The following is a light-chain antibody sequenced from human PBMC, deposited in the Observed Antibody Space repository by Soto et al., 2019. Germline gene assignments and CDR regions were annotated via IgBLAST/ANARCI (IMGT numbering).Light chain of an antibody. J-gene: IGKJ4*01. Sequence: DIQMTPSPSSLSASVGDRVTITCRASQSISSYLNWYQQKPGKAPKLLIYAASSLQSGVPSRFSGSGSGTEFTLTISSLQPDDFATYYCQQYNSYSRALTFGGGTKVDIK. CDR3: QQYNSYSRALT. CDR1: QSISSY. CDR2: AAS. V-gene: IGKV1-39*01.